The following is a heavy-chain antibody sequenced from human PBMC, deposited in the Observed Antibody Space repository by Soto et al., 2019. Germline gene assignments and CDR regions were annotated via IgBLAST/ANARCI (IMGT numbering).Heavy chain of an antibody. V-gene: IGHV2-5*02. Sequence: SGPTLVNPTQTLTLTCTFSGFSLSTGGAGVGRIRQPPGKALEWLALIYWDDDKRYSPSLRSRLTITKDTSKNQVVLTMTNMDPVDTATYYCIQSRCGGDCLQSYASYYYYGMDVWGQGTTVTVSS. CDR3: IQSRCGGDCLQSYASYYYYGMDV. CDR1: GFSLSTGGAG. J-gene: IGHJ6*02. D-gene: IGHD2-21*02. CDR2: IYWDDDK.